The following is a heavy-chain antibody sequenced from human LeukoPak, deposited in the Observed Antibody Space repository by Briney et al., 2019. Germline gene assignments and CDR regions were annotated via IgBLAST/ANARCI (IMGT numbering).Heavy chain of an antibody. CDR3: AREWDGVAAAGTDWYFDL. D-gene: IGHD6-13*01. J-gene: IGHJ2*01. V-gene: IGHV1-18*01. Sequence: GASVKVSCKASGYTFTSYGISWVRQAPGQGLEWMGWISAYNGNTNYAQKLQGRVTMTTDTSTSTAYMELRSLRSDDTAVYYCAREWDGVAAAGTDWYFDLWGRGTLVTVSS. CDR1: GYTFTSYG. CDR2: ISAYNGNT.